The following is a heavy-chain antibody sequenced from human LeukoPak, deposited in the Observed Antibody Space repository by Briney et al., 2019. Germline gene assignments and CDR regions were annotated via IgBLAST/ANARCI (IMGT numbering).Heavy chain of an antibody. D-gene: IGHD3-10*01. CDR2: IYSGGST. CDR3: ARVGYYYGSGSSRLLDY. Sequence: GGSLRLSCAASGFTVSSNYMSWVRQAPGKGLEWVSVIYSGGSTYYADSVKGRFTISRDNSKNTLYLQMNSLRAEDTAVYYCARVGYYYGSGSSRLLDYWGQGTLVTVSS. CDR1: GFTVSSNY. J-gene: IGHJ4*02. V-gene: IGHV3-66*01.